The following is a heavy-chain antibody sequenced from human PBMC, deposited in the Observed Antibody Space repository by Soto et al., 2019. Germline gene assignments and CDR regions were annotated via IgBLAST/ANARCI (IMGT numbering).Heavy chain of an antibody. J-gene: IGHJ6*02. D-gene: IGHD2-21*02. V-gene: IGHV2-5*02. Sequence: QITLKESGPTLVKPTQTLTLTCTFSGFSLSTSGVGVGWIRQPPGKALEWLALIYWDDDKRYSPSLKSRLTITKETSKNQVVLTMTNMDPVDTATYYCAHRHRAVVTPGSLDGMDVWGQGTTVTVSS. CDR2: IYWDDDK. CDR3: AHRHRAVVTPGSLDGMDV. CDR1: GFSLSTSGVG.